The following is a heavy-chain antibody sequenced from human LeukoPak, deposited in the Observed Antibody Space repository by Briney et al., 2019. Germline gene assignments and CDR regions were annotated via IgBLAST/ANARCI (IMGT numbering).Heavy chain of an antibody. D-gene: IGHD6-13*01. V-gene: IGHV4-39*01. CDR2: ISYTGST. CDR3: ARHAGGIAASGTRPFDY. CDR1: GDSIRSGTYS. Sequence: SETLSLTCSVSGDSIRSGTYSWGWIRQPPGKGLEWIRSISYTGSTYYNPSLKSRVTISVDTSKNQFPLKMSSVTAADTAVYYCARHAGGIAASGTRPFDYWGQGTLVTVSS. J-gene: IGHJ4*02.